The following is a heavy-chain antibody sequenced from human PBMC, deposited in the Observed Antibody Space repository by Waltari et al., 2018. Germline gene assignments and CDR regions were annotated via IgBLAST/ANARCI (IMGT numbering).Heavy chain of an antibody. J-gene: IGHJ6*02. CDR1: GFIVSNNY. V-gene: IGHV3-53*01. Sequence: EVQLVESGGGLIQPGGSLRLSCAASGFIVSNNYMSWVRQAPGKGLDWVSVTKGGGNTFYSDSVKGRFTISTDDSSNTLSLQMNSLRVEDTAVYYCASDPGFANGMDGWGQGTTVTVSS. CDR3: ASDPGFANGMDG. CDR2: TKGGGNT.